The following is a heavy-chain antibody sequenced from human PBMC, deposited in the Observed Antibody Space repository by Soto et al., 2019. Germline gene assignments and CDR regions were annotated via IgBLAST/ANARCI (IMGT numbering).Heavy chain of an antibody. CDR1: GYTFTSYG. CDR2: ISAYNGNT. V-gene: IGHV1-18*01. J-gene: IGHJ6*02. Sequence: QVQLVQSGAEVKKPGASVKVSCKASGYTFTSYGISWVRQAPGQGLEWMGWISAYNGNTNYAQKLQGRVTMTTDTPTSTAYMELRSLRSDDTAVYYCARDRRSSYYYYGMDVWGQGTTVTVSS. CDR3: ARDRRSSYYYYGMDV.